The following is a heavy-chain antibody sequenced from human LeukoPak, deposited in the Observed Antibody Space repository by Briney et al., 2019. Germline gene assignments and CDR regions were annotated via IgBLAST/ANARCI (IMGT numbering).Heavy chain of an antibody. CDR3: ANSKHDYGDLDPISVNWYFDL. J-gene: IGHJ2*01. V-gene: IGHV1-18*01. CDR1: GYTFTSYG. D-gene: IGHD4-17*01. CDR2: ISAYNGNT. Sequence: ASVKVSCKASGYTFTSYGISWVRQAPGQGLEWMGWISAYNGNTNYAQKLQGRVTMTTDTSTSTAYMELRSLRSDDTAVYYCANSKHDYGDLDPISVNWYFDLWGRGTLVTVSS.